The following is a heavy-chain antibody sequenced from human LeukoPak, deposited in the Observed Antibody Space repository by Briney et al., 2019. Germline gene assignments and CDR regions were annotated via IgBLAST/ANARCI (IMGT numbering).Heavy chain of an antibody. CDR3: ARHCSSTSCYSGLDY. D-gene: IGHD2-2*02. Sequence: SETLSLTCTVSRGSISSGDYYWRWLRQPPGTGLEWLGYIYYSGSTYYNPSLKSRVIISVHTSKNQFSLKLSSVTAADTAVYYCARHCSSTSCYSGLDYWGQGTLVTVS. J-gene: IGHJ4*02. V-gene: IGHV4-30-4*08. CDR1: RGSISSGDYY. CDR2: IYYSGST.